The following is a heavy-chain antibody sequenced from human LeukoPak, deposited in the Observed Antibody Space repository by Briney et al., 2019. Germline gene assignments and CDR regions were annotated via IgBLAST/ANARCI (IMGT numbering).Heavy chain of an antibody. Sequence: PGGSLRLSCAASGFTFSSYSMNWVRQAPGKGLEWVSAISGSGGSTYYADSVKGRFTISRDNSKNTLYLQMNSLRAEDTAVYYCAKIRAVVVPAALYYFDYWGQGTLVTVSS. CDR3: AKIRAVVVPAALYYFDY. J-gene: IGHJ4*02. CDR2: ISGSGGST. D-gene: IGHD2-2*01. V-gene: IGHV3-23*01. CDR1: GFTFSSYS.